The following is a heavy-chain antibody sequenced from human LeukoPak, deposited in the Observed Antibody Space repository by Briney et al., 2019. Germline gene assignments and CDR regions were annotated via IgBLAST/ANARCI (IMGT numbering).Heavy chain of an antibody. CDR2: ISSSSSYI. J-gene: IGHJ4*02. CDR1: GFTFSSYS. D-gene: IGHD1-14*01. Sequence: PGGSLRLSCAASGFTFSSYSMNWVRQAPGKGLEWVSSISSSSSYIYYADSVKGRFTISRDNAKNSLYLQMNSLRAEDTAVYYCARDAEWQLGLIDYWGQRTLVTVSS. V-gene: IGHV3-21*01. CDR3: ARDAEWQLGLIDY.